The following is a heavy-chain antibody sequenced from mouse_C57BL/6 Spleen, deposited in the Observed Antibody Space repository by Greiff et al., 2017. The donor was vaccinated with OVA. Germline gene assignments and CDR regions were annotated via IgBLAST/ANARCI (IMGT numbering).Heavy chain of an antibody. V-gene: IGHV1-26*01. Sequence: VQLQQSGPVLVKPGASVKISCKASGYTFTDYYMNWVKQSPGKSLEWIGDINPNNGGTSYNQKFKGKATLTVVKSSSTAYMELRSLTSEDSAVYDCARRGRPDFDYWGQGTTVTVSS. CDR1: GYTFTDYY. J-gene: IGHJ2*01. CDR2: INPNNGGT. CDR3: ARRGRPDFDY.